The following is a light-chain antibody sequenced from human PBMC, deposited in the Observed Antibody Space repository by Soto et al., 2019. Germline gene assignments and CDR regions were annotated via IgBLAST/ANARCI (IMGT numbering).Light chain of an antibody. J-gene: IGLJ1*01. CDR2: DVS. CDR1: SRYVGGYNY. Sequence: QSALTQPASVSGSPGQSITISCTGTSRYVGGYNYVSWYQQHPGKAPKLMIYDVSNRPSGVSNRFSGSKSCNTASLTISGLQAEDEADYYCSSYTSSSRYVFGTGTKVTV. CDR3: SSYTSSSRYV. V-gene: IGLV2-14*01.